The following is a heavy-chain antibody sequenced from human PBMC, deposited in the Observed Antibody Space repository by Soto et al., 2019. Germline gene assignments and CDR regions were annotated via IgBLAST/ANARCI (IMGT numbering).Heavy chain of an antibody. J-gene: IGHJ5*01. CDR2: IYKSATT. D-gene: IGHD2-15*01. V-gene: IGHV4-30-4*01. CDR1: GDSISTVDYF. CDR3: ARGRYCLTGRCFPNWFDS. Sequence: TLSLTCSVSGDSISTVDYFWAWVRQPPGQALEYIGYIYKSATTYYNPSFESRVAISLDTSKSQFSLNVTSLTAADTAVYFCARGRYCLTGRCFPNWFDSWGQGTLVTVSS.